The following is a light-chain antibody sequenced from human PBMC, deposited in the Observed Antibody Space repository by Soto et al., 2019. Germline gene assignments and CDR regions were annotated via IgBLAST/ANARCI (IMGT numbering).Light chain of an antibody. CDR3: CSLEGSNALVV. CDR1: KNNLGSYDL. Sequence: QSALTQPASVSGSPGQSITVSCTGTKNNLGSYDLVSWYQKYPDKAPTLLIYEATKRTSGISDGFSVSKSGFTASLTISGLRAEDEADYYCCSLEGSNALVVFCGGTKLTVL. V-gene: IGLV2-23*01. CDR2: EAT. J-gene: IGLJ2*01.